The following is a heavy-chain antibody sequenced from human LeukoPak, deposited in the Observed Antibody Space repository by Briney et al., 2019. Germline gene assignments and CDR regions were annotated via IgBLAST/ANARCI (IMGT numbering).Heavy chain of an antibody. CDR1: GYSFTSYW. CDR2: IYPSDSDT. D-gene: IGHD6-13*01. CDR3: ARLPISWYSPFDI. Sequence: GESLKISCKGSGYSFTSYWIGWVRQMPGKGLEWMGIIYPSDSDTRYSQSFQGQVTISADKSISTAYLQWSSLKASDTAMYYCARLPISWYSPFDIWGQGTMVTVSS. V-gene: IGHV5-51*01. J-gene: IGHJ3*02.